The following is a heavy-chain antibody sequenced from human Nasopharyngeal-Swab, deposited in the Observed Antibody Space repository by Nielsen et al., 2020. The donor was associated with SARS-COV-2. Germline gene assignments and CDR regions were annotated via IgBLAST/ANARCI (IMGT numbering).Heavy chain of an antibody. Sequence: GESLKISCAASGFSFSSYAMSWVRQAPGKGLEWVSYISSSCSTIYYADSVKGRFTISRDNAKNSLYLQMNSLRAEDTAVYYCARDRAQGWFGEGSDYWGQGTLVTVSS. CDR1: GFSFSSYA. J-gene: IGHJ4*02. CDR3: ARDRAQGWFGEGSDY. V-gene: IGHV3-48*04. D-gene: IGHD3-10*01. CDR2: ISSSCSTI.